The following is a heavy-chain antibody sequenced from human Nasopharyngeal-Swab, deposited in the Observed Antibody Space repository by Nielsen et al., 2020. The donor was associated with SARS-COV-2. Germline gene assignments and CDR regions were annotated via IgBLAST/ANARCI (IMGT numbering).Heavy chain of an antibody. D-gene: IGHD6-19*01. CDR1: GLSYSNCE. CDR3: ARGGFDSSASFDR. Sequence: GGSLRLSIEPSGLSYSNCEMHWVRQTPGEGFEWVAVVSRGGDKKYYADSVEGRFTISRDNSKNTVYLQMDTLRPEDTAIYHCARGGFDSSASFDRWGQGTLVTVSS. V-gene: IGHV3-30*12. J-gene: IGHJ4*02. CDR2: VSRGGDKK.